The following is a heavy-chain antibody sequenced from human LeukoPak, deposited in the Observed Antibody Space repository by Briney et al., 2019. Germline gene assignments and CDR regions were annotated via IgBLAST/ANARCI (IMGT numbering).Heavy chain of an antibody. Sequence: SETLSLTCTVSGGSISSYYWSWTRQPPGKGLEWIGYIYYSGSTNYNPSLKSRVTISVDTSKNQFSLKLSSVTAADTAVYYCARDQCSGGSCYSDYWGQGTLVTVSS. J-gene: IGHJ4*02. CDR3: ARDQCSGGSCYSDY. D-gene: IGHD2-15*01. V-gene: IGHV4-59*01. CDR1: GGSISSYY. CDR2: IYYSGST.